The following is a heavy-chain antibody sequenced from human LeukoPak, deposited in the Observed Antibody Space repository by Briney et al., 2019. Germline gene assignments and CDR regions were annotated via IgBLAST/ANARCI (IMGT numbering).Heavy chain of an antibody. Sequence: GASVKVSCKASGYTFTSYYMHWVRQAPGQGLEWMGIINPSGGSTSYAQKFQGRVTMTRDTSTSTVYMELSSLGSEDTAVYYYARDRATYGYMGYWGQGTLVTVSS. D-gene: IGHD4-17*01. CDR3: ARDRATYGYMGY. CDR2: INPSGGST. J-gene: IGHJ4*02. CDR1: GYTFTSYY. V-gene: IGHV1-46*01.